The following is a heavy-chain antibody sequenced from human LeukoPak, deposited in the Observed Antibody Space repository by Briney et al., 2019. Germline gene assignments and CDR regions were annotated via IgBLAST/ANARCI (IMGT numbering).Heavy chain of an antibody. CDR3: ARRQGPPDY. Sequence: SETLSLTCTVSGGSISSGGYYWSWIRQPPGKGLEWIGYIYHSGSTYYNPSLKSRVTISVDRSKNQFSLKLSSVTAADTAVYYCARRQGPPDYWGQGTLVTVSS. V-gene: IGHV4-30-2*01. CDR2: IYHSGST. CDR1: GGSISSGGYY. J-gene: IGHJ4*02.